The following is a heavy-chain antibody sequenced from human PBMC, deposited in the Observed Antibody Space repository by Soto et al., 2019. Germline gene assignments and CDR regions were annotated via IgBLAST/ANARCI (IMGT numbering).Heavy chain of an antibody. CDR1: GFTFTDHS. CDR3: ARDRPTTFSADL. D-gene: IGHD5-12*01. CDR2: INDISNAI. J-gene: IGHJ3*01. V-gene: IGHV3-48*04. Sequence: EVQLVESGGGLVQPGGSLSLSCTASGFTFTDHSMNWVRHAPGKGLEWLSYINDISNAIHYADSVNGRFAMSRDNAKKSVFMQMNSLRVEDTGVYYCARDRPTTFSADLWGQGTVVTVSS.